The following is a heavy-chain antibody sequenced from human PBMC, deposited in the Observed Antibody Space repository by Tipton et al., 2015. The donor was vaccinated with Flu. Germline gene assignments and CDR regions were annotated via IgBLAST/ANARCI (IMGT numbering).Heavy chain of an antibody. CDR2: IKQDGSVK. D-gene: IGHD2-15*01. CDR3: AREIGGSSCY. J-gene: IGHJ4*02. CDR1: GFTLSSYW. Sequence: SLRLSCAASGFTLSSYWMTWVRQAPGKGLEWVANIKQDGSVKYYVDSVKGRFTISRDNAKNSVYLQMNSLRAEDTGVYYCAREIGGSSCYWGQGTLVTVSS. V-gene: IGHV3-7*01.